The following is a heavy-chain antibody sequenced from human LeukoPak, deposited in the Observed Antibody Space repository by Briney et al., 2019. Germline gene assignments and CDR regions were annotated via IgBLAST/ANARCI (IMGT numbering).Heavy chain of an antibody. D-gene: IGHD3-22*01. CDR3: ARAPSEIGGYYPEYFRH. Sequence: QSGGSLRLSCAASGFTLSSYWMHWVRHAPGKGLVWVSRIKSDGKTNYADSVKGRFTISRDNAKNTVSLQMNSLSAEDTGVYYCARAPSEIGGYYPEYFRHWGQGTLVTVSS. CDR2: IKSDGKT. CDR1: GFTLSSYW. J-gene: IGHJ1*01. V-gene: IGHV3-74*01.